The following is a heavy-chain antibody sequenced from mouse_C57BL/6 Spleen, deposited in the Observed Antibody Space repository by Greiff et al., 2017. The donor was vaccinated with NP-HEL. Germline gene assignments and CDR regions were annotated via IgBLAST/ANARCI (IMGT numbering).Heavy chain of an antibody. CDR1: GFTFSSYA. D-gene: IGHD3-2*01. J-gene: IGHJ1*03. Sequence: EVKVVESGEGLVKPGGSLKLSCAASGFTFSSYAMSWVRQTPEKRLEWVAYISSGGDYIYYADTVKGRFTISRDNARNTLYLQMSSLKSEDTAMYYCTRGGRHWYFDVWGTGTTVTVSS. V-gene: IGHV5-9-1*02. CDR2: ISSGGDYI. CDR3: TRGGRHWYFDV.